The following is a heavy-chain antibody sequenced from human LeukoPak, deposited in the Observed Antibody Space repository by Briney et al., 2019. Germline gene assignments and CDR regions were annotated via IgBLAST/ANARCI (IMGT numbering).Heavy chain of an antibody. J-gene: IGHJ5*02. Sequence: ASVEVSCKASGYTFTNYAIHWVRQAPGQRLEWMGWINAGNGNTKYSQKFQGRVTITRDTSASTAYMYLSSLRSEDTAVYYCARDQVVPAAINPWGQGTLVTVSS. V-gene: IGHV1-3*01. CDR3: ARDQVVPAAINP. CDR1: GYTFTNYA. CDR2: INAGNGNT. D-gene: IGHD2-2*02.